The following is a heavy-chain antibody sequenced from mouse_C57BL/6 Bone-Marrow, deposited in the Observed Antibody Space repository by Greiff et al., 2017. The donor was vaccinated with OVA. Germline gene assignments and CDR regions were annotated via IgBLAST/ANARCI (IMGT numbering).Heavy chain of an antibody. Sequence: DVKLQESGPGLVKPSQSLSLTCSVTGYSITSGYYWNWIRQFPGNKLEWMGYISYDGSNNYNPSLKNRISITRDTSKNQFFLKLNSVTTEDTATYYCARDRYYYGSSAWFAYWGQGTLVTVSA. CDR2: ISYDGSN. D-gene: IGHD1-1*01. V-gene: IGHV3-6*01. CDR3: ARDRYYYGSSAWFAY. J-gene: IGHJ3*01. CDR1: GYSITSGYY.